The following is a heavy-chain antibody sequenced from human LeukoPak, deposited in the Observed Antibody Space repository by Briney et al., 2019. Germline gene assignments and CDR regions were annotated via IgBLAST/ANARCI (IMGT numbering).Heavy chain of an antibody. CDR3: ARASIVATIDQGFDP. J-gene: IGHJ5*02. CDR1: GYTFTSYG. D-gene: IGHD5-12*01. Sequence: ASVKVSCKASGYTFTSYGISWVRQAPGQGLEWMGWISAYNGNTNYAQKFQGRVTITADESTSTAYMELSSLRSEDTAVYYCARASIVATIDQGFDPWGQGTLVTVSS. CDR2: ISAYNGNT. V-gene: IGHV1-18*01.